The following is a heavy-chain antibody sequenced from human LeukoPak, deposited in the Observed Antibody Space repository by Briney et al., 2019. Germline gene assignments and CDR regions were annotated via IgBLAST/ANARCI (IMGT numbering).Heavy chain of an antibody. CDR2: ISGSGGST. CDR3: AKRELLPRDAFDI. Sequence: GGSLRLSCAASGFAVSTSWMGWVRQAPGKGLEWVSAISGSGGSTYYADSVKGRFTISRDNSKNTLYLQMNSLRAEDTAVYYRAKRELLPRDAFDIWGQGTMVTVSS. J-gene: IGHJ3*02. CDR1: GFAVSTSW. D-gene: IGHD1-26*01. V-gene: IGHV3-23*01.